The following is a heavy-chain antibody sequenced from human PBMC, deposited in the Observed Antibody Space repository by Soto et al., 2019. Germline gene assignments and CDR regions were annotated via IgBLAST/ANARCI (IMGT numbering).Heavy chain of an antibody. D-gene: IGHD1-1*01. CDR2: IIPIFGTA. V-gene: IGHV1-69*13. CDR3: ARDNTGATGWFDP. Sequence: VKVSCKASGRTFSSYAISWVRQAPGQGLEWMGGIIPIFGTANYAQKFQGRVTITADESTSTAYMELSSLRSEDTAVYYCARDNTGATGWFDPWGQGTLVTVSS. J-gene: IGHJ5*02. CDR1: GRTFSSYA.